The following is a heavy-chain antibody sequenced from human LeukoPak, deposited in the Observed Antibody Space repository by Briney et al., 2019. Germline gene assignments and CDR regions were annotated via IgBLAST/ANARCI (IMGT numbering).Heavy chain of an antibody. Sequence: ASVTVSCEASGYTFTGYYMHWVRQAPGQGLEWMGWINPDSGDTNSAQKFLGRVSMTRDTSISTAYMELTRLRSDDTALYYCAIYTWSYVRYFQHWGQGTLVIVSS. CDR3: AIYTWSYVRYFQH. J-gene: IGHJ1*01. CDR2: INPDSGDT. V-gene: IGHV1-2*02. CDR1: GYTFTGYY. D-gene: IGHD3-10*01.